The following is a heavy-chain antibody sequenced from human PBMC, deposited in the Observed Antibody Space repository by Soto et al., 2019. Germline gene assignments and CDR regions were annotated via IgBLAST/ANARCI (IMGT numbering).Heavy chain of an antibody. J-gene: IGHJ5*02. V-gene: IGHV4-34*01. CDR3: AARAAAGIFSWWFGP. Sequence: PSETRSLTCSVYGGSFSGYYLSWIRQPPREGLEWIGEINHSGSTNYTPSLKSRVTISVDTSKNKFPLKLSSVTAADTAVYYCAARAAAGIFSWWFGPWGQGTLVTVSS. CDR1: GGSFSGYY. CDR2: INHSGST. D-gene: IGHD6-13*01.